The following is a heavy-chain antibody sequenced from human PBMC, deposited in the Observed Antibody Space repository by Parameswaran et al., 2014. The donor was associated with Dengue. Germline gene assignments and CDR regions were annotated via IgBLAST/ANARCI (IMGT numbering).Heavy chain of an antibody. J-gene: IGHJ4*02. V-gene: IGHV3-23*01. CDR2: ISGSGGST. D-gene: IGHD1-26*01. Sequence: IRQPPREGLEWVSAISGSGGSTYYADSVKGRFTISRDNSKNTLYLQMNSLRAEDTAVYYCAREAGTGIVGATPRYFDYWGQGTLVTVSS. CDR3: AREAGTGIVGATPRYFDY.